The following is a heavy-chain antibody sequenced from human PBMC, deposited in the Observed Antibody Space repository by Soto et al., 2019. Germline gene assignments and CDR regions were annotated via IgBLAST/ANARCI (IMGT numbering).Heavy chain of an antibody. CDR3: ERDHGGQSGNFIFDY. Sequence: PGGSLRLSCSTSVFTFSDYVMHWVRQAPGKGLGWVAVLWYHGSDKFYADSVKGRFTISRDNSKNTLYLQMNSLRAEDTAVYYCERDHGGQSGNFIFDYGGQGNPLT. CDR1: VFTFSDYV. CDR2: LWYHGSDK. D-gene: IGHD3-16*01. V-gene: IGHV3-33*01. J-gene: IGHJ4*02.